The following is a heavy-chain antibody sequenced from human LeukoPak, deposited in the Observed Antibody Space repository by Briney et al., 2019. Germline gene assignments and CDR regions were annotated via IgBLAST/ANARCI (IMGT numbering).Heavy chain of an antibody. J-gene: IGHJ6*04. CDR2: IIPLFGTA. CDR3: ARGARCSSTSCYAYYYGMDV. V-gene: IGHV1-69*01. D-gene: IGHD2-2*01. CDR1: GGTFSSYA. Sequence: SVKGSCKASGGTFSSYAISWVRQAPGQGLEWMGGIIPLFGTANYAQKFQGRVTITADESTSTAYMELSSLRSEDTAVYYCARGARCSSTSCYAYYYGMDVWGKGTTVTVSS.